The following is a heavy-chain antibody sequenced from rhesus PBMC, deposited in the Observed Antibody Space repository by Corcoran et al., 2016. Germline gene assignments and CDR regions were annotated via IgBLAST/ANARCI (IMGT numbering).Heavy chain of an antibody. D-gene: IGHD5-24*01. CDR3: ARDTYSGYRSYGLDS. CDR1: GFTFSSYG. CDR2: ISYDGSKK. V-gene: IGHV3-54*02. J-gene: IGHJ6*01. Sequence: EVQLVESGGGLAKPGGSLRLSCAASGFTFSSYGMHWVRQAPGKGLEWVAVISYDGSKKYYAESVKERFTISRDNSKNMLYIQMNNLKLEDTAVYYCARDTYSGYRSYGLDSWGQGVVVTVSS.